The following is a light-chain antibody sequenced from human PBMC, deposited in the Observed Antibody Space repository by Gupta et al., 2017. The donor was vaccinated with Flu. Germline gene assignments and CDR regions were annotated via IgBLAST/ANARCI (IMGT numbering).Light chain of an antibody. Sequence: ENVLTHSPGTLSLSLGERATLSCRASQSVSSSYLACYQQKPGQAPRLLIYGASRRATGTPDRISGSGSGTDSTLTSSRLEPEDFAVYYCQRYGSQKTFGQGTRVEIK. J-gene: IGKJ1*01. CDR2: GAS. CDR1: QSVSSSY. CDR3: QRYGSQKT. V-gene: IGKV3-20*01.